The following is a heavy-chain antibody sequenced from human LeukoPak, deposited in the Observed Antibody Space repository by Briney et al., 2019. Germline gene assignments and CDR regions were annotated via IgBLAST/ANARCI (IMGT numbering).Heavy chain of an antibody. CDR1: GYTFTSYA. CDR3: ARRLWFGELLQEGNFDY. V-gene: IGHV7-4-1*02. J-gene: IGHJ4*02. Sequence: ASVKVSCKASGYTFTSYAMNWVRQAPGQGLEWMGWINTNTENPTYAQGFTGRFVFSLDTSVSTAYLQISSLKAEDTAVYYCARRLWFGELLQEGNFDYWGQGTLVTVSS. CDR2: INTNTENP. D-gene: IGHD3-10*01.